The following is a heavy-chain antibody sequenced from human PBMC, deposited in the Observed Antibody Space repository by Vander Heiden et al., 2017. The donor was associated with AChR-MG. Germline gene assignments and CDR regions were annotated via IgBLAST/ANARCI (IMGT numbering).Heavy chain of an antibody. J-gene: IGHJ6*02. D-gene: IGHD2-21*02. CDR3: AKVLSVTEHYWYGMDV. Sequence: EVQLLASGGGWVQPGGSLSTSCEAPGFPFSTHALIWVRQAPGTGLEAGSSIRGSGERPYYYTDSVKGRFTITRDNSKNMLYMQMNSLRAEDSAVYYCAKVLSVTEHYWYGMDVWGRGTAVTVSS. CDR2: IRGSGERP. V-gene: IGHV3-23*01. CDR1: GFPFSTHA.